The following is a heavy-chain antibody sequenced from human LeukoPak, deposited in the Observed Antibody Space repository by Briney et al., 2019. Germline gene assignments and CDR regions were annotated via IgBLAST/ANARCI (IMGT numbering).Heavy chain of an antibody. V-gene: IGHV3-30*02. J-gene: IGHJ4*02. D-gene: IGHD5-24*01. CDR3: ARAPPVETWLRVLRVDY. CDR1: GFTFSSYG. CDR2: IRYDGSNK. Sequence: GGSLRLSCAASGFTFSSYGMHWVRQAPGKGLEGVAFIRYDGSNKYYADSVKGRFTISSDNSKNTLYLQMNSLRAEDTAVYYCARAPPVETWLRVLRVDYWGQGTLVTVSS.